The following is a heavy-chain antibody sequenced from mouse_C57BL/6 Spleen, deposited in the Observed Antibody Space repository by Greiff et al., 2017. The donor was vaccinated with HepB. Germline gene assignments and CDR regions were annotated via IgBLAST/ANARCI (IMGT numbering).Heavy chain of an antibody. CDR3: ARWGQLGGYYFDY. CDR1: GYAFSSYW. J-gene: IGHJ2*01. D-gene: IGHD4-1*02. V-gene: IGHV1-80*01. CDR2: IYPGDGDT. Sequence: QVHVKQSGAELVKPGASVKISCKASGYAFSSYWMNWVKQRPGKGLEWIGQIYPGDGDTNYNGKFKGKATLTADKSSSTAYMQLSSLTSEDSAVYFCARWGQLGGYYFDYWGQGTTLTVSS.